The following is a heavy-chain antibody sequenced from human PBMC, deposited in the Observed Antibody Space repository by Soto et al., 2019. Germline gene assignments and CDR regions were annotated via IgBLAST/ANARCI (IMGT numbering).Heavy chain of an antibody. J-gene: IGHJ6*02. CDR1: GFSLSTSGVG. Sequence: VSGPTLVNPTQTLTLTCTFSGFSLSTSGVGVGWIRQPPGKALEWLALIYWDDDKRYSPSLKSRLTITKDTSKKQVVLTMTNMDPVDTATYYCVTTVSYYYGMDVWGQGTTVTVSS. V-gene: IGHV2-5*02. CDR3: VTTVSYYYGMDV. D-gene: IGHD4-17*01. CDR2: IYWDDDK.